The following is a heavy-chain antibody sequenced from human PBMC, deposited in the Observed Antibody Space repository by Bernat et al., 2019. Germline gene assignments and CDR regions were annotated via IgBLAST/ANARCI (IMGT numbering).Heavy chain of an antibody. CDR2: ISYDGSNK. V-gene: IGHV3-30*18. CDR3: AKDRVGAEGGVYYYYGMDV. CDR1: GFTFSSYG. Sequence: QVQLVESGGGVVQPGRSLRLSCAASGFTFSSYGMHWVRQAPGKGLEWVAVISYDGSNKYYADSVKGRCTISRDNSKNTLYLQMNSLRAEDTAVYYCAKDRVGAEGGVYYYYGMDVWGQGTTVTVSS. D-gene: IGHD1-26*01. J-gene: IGHJ6*02.